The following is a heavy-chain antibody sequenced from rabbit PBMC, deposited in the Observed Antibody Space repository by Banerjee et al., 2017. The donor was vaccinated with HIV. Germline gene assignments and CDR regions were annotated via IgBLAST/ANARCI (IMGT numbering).Heavy chain of an antibody. CDR3: ARDLAGVIGWNFGL. CDR2: IYTTSGSD. Sequence: QEQLEEYGGDLVQPEGSLTLTCKASGFSFSSTYYMCWVRQAPGKGLELIACIYTTSGSDYYASWANGRFTITRSTSLNTVDLKMTSLTGADTATYFCARDLAGVIGWNFGLWGPGTLVTVS. CDR1: GFSFSSTYY. J-gene: IGHJ6*01. D-gene: IGHD4-1*01. V-gene: IGHV1S43*01.